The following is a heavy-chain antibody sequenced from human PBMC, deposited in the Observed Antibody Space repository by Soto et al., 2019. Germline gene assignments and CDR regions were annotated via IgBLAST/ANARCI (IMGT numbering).Heavy chain of an antibody. J-gene: IGHJ6*02. Sequence: SVKVSCKASGGTFSSYAISWVRQAPGQGLEWMGGIIPIFGTANYTQKFQGRVTITADESTSTAYMELSSLRSEDTAVYYCAREGPAAMPYYYYYGMDVWGQGTTVTVSS. CDR3: AREGPAAMPYYYYYGMDV. V-gene: IGHV1-69*13. CDR1: GGTFSSYA. CDR2: IIPIFGTA. D-gene: IGHD2-2*01.